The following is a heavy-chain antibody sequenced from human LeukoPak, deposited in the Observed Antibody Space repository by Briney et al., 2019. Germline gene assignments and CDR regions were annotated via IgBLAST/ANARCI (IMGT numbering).Heavy chain of an antibody. Sequence: PGGSLRLSCAASGFTFSSYAMHWVRQAPGKGLEWVAVISYDGSNKYYADSVKGRFTISRDNSKNTLYLQMNSLRAEDTAVYYCARVGGGNYHPLDYWGQGTQVTVSS. D-gene: IGHD1-26*01. J-gene: IGHJ4*02. V-gene: IGHV3-30-3*01. CDR2: ISYDGSNK. CDR1: GFTFSSYA. CDR3: ARVGGGNYHPLDY.